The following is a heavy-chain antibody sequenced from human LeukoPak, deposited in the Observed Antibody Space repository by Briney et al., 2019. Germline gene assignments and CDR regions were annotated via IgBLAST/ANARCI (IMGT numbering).Heavy chain of an antibody. CDR3: ARDLELVYYDSSGYDY. CDR2: INSDGSNT. Sequence: GGSLRLSCVASGYTFSGYWMHWVRQVPGKGLVWVSRINSDGSNTRYADSVKGRFTISRDNAKNTLYLQMNSLRAEDTAVYYCARDLELVYYDSSGYDYWGQGTLVIVSS. J-gene: IGHJ4*02. V-gene: IGHV3-74*01. D-gene: IGHD3-22*01. CDR1: GYTFSGYW.